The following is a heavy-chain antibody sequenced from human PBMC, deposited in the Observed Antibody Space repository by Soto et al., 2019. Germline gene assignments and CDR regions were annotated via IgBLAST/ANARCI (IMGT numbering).Heavy chain of an antibody. V-gene: IGHV1-8*01. J-gene: IGHJ6*02. Sequence: QVQLVQSGAEVKTPGASVKVSCKASGYTFPSFHVNWVRQATGQGFEWMGWMSPDNGDTGYAQKFQGRVSMTRDTSINTVYMELSSLRSEDTAVYYCARGVDRGVDVWGQGTTVTVSS. CDR2: MSPDNGDT. CDR1: GYTFPSFH. D-gene: IGHD5-12*01. CDR3: ARGVDRGVDV.